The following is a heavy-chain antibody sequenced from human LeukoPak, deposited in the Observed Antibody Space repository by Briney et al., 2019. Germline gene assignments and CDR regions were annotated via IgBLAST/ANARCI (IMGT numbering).Heavy chain of an antibody. CDR3: ARPYYGGSKNLDY. CDR1: GFTFSSYA. D-gene: IGHD4-23*01. CDR2: ISYDGSNK. V-gene: IGHV3-30*04. Sequence: GGSLRLSCAASGFTFSSYAMHWVRQAPGKGLEWVAVISYDGSNKYYADSVKGRFTISRDNSTNTLYLQMNSLRAEDTAVYYCARPYYGGSKNLDYWGQGTLVTVSS. J-gene: IGHJ4*02.